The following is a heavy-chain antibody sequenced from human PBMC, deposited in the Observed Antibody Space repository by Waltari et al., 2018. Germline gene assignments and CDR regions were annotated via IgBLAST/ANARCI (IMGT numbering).Heavy chain of an antibody. CDR3: ARSDSSGWFEYFQH. CDR1: GYSISSGYY. V-gene: IGHV4-38-2*01. D-gene: IGHD6-19*01. Sequence: QVQLQESGPGLVKPSETLSLTCAVSGYSISSGYYWGWLRQPPGKGLEWIGSIYHSGSTYYNPSLKSRVTISVDTSKNQFSLKLSSVTAADTAVYYCARSDSSGWFEYFQHWGQGTLVTVSS. CDR2: IYHSGST. J-gene: IGHJ1*01.